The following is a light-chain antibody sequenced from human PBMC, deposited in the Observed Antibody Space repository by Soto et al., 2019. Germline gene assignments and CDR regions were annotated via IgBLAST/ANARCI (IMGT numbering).Light chain of an antibody. CDR1: QSVSSN. V-gene: IGKV3-15*01. CDR3: QQYNNWPRT. J-gene: IGKJ1*01. Sequence: EIVMTQSPATLSVSPGERATLSCRASQSVSSNLAWYQQKPGQAPRLLIYGASNRATGIPARFSGSGSGTEFTLTISSPQSEDFAVYYCQQYNNWPRTFGQGTKVDIK. CDR2: GAS.